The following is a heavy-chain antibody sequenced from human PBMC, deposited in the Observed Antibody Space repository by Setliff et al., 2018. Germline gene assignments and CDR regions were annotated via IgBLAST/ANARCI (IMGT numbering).Heavy chain of an antibody. D-gene: IGHD3-3*01. Sequence: ASVKVSCKASGYTFTSYSITWVRQAPGRGLEWLGWISGYSGDTSYAQKFQDRVTLTTDTSTSTAYMGMRSLTSDDTAVYYCARVTGVTTFGVIMKDFEFWGQGTLVTVSS. CDR2: ISGYSGDT. V-gene: IGHV1-18*01. CDR1: GYTFTSYS. J-gene: IGHJ4*02. CDR3: ARVTGVTTFGVIMKDFEF.